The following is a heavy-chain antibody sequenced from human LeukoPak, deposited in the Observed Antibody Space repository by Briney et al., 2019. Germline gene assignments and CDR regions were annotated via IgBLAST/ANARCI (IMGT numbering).Heavy chain of an antibody. Sequence: ASVKVSCKASGYTFINYAIHWVRQAPGQGLEWMGWINAGGGNTRYSQSFQDRVTITRDTSASTAYMELSSLRSEDSAVYYCALGAYDYWGQGALVSVSS. CDR3: ALGAYDY. CDR1: GYTFINYA. V-gene: IGHV1-3*01. D-gene: IGHD1-26*01. CDR2: INAGGGNT. J-gene: IGHJ4*02.